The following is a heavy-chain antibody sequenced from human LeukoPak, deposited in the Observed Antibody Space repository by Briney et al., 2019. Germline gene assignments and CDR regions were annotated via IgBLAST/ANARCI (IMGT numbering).Heavy chain of an antibody. CDR1: GGSISSGSYY. CDR2: IYTSGST. D-gene: IGHD1-26*01. Sequence: SSETLSLTCTVSGGSISSGSYYWSWIRQPAGKGLEWIGRIYTSGSTNYNPSLKSRVTISVDTSKNQFSLKLSSVTAADTAVYYCARRRVVGALYYYYMDVWGKGTTVTISS. CDR3: ARRRVVGALYYYYMDV. V-gene: IGHV4-61*02. J-gene: IGHJ6*03.